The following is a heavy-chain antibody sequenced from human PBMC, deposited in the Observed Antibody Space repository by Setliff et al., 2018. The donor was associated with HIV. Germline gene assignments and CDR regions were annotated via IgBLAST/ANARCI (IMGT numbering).Heavy chain of an antibody. CDR1: GYTFIDYF. Sequence: GASVKVSCKASGYTFIDYFIHWVRQAPGQGPEWMGWISPYDLSERTSQVRDRVSLTTDTSINTAYMELGGLHSDDTAVYYCARQLYNSLDFWGQGALVTVSS. V-gene: IGHV1-2*02. D-gene: IGHD1-1*01. CDR2: ISPYDLSE. CDR3: ARQLYNSLDF. J-gene: IGHJ4*02.